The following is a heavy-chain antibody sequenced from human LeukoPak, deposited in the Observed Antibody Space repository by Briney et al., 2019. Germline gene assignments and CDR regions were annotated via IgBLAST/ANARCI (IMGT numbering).Heavy chain of an antibody. J-gene: IGHJ5*02. V-gene: IGHV4-34*01. Sequence: SETLSLTCAVYGGSFSGYYWSWIRQPPGKGLEWIGEINHSGSTNYNPSLKSRVTISVDTSKNQFSLKLSSVTAADTAVYYCARGPRADYETNRFDPWGQGTLVTVSS. CDR3: ARGPRADYETNRFDP. D-gene: IGHD4-17*01. CDR1: GGSFSGYY. CDR2: INHSGST.